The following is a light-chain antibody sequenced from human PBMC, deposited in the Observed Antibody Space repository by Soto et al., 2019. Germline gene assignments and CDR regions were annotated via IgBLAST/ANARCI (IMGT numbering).Light chain of an antibody. V-gene: IGKV1-39*01. J-gene: IGKJ3*01. CDR3: QHPHGDPFT. CDR1: QRIGTY. Sequence: DIQMTQSPSSLSASVGDRVTITCRASQRIGTYLNWYLQKPGKAPQLLIFAATSLQSGFSPRFSGSGSGTDFALTISSLKPEVLATYSCQHPHGDPFTFGTGTKVGIK. CDR2: AAT.